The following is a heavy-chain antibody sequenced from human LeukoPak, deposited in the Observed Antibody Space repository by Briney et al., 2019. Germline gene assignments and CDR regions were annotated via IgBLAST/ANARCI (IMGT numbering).Heavy chain of an antibody. CDR3: ARDSGGYFGY. J-gene: IGHJ4*02. D-gene: IGHD3-10*01. Sequence: GGSLRLSCAASGFTFSSYSMNRVRQAPGKGLEWVSYISSSSSTIYYADSVKGRFTISRDNAKNSLYLQMNSLRAEDTAVYYCARDSGGYFGYWGQGTLVTVSS. CDR2: ISSSSSTI. CDR1: GFTFSSYS. V-gene: IGHV3-48*04.